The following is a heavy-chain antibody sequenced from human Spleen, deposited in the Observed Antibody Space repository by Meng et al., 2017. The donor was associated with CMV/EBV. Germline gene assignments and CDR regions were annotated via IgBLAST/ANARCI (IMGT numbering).Heavy chain of an antibody. D-gene: IGHD1-26*01. CDR1: GFIFRSYG. V-gene: IGHV3-30*02. Sequence: GESLKISCAASGFIFRSYGMHWVRQAPGKGLEWVTFIRYDGSNEYYADSVKGRFTISRDNSKNTLYLQMNSLRAEDTAVYYCAREEEWELYYYYGMDVWGQGTTVTVS. CDR2: IRYDGSNE. J-gene: IGHJ6*02. CDR3: AREEEWELYYYYGMDV.